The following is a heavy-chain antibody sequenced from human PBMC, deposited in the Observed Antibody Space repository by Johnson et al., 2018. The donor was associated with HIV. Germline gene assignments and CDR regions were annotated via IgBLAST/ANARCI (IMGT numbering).Heavy chain of an antibody. J-gene: IGHJ3*02. V-gene: IGHV3-20*04. CDR3: AKESETYGGNIGFQHAFDI. D-gene: IGHD4-23*01. CDR1: GFTFDDYG. CDR2: INWNGGST. Sequence: VQLVESGGGVVRPGGSLRLSCAASGFTFDDYGMSWVRQAPGKGLEWVSGINWNGGSTGYADSVKGRFTVSRDNSKNTLYLQMNSLRADDTAVYYCAKESETYGGNIGFQHAFDIWGQETMVTVSS.